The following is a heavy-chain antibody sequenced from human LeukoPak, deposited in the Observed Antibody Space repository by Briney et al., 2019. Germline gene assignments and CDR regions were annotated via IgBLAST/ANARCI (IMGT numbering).Heavy chain of an antibody. J-gene: IGHJ4*02. Sequence: SETLSLTCTVSGGSISSYYWSWIRQPPGKGLEWIGYIYYSGSTNYNPSLKSRVTISVDTSKNQFSLKLSSVTAAVTAVYYCARVTMVRGVIITYYFDYWGQGTLVTVSS. V-gene: IGHV4-59*01. CDR3: ARVTMVRGVIITYYFDY. D-gene: IGHD3-10*01. CDR2: IYYSGST. CDR1: GGSISSYY.